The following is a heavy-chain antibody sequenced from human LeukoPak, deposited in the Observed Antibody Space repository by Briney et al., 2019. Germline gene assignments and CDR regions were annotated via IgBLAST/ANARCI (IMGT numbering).Heavy chain of an antibody. CDR3: ARDGSGSIDLDH. Sequence: AGGSLRLSCSASGFTYSAYWMHWVRQAPGKGLVWVSYVDNDGRGTAYVDSVKGRFTISRDNAKNTVYLQMNSLRVDDTAVYYCARDGSGSIDLDHWGQGTLVAVSS. CDR2: VDNDGRGT. D-gene: IGHD3-3*01. J-gene: IGHJ4*02. V-gene: IGHV3-74*01. CDR1: GFTYSAYW.